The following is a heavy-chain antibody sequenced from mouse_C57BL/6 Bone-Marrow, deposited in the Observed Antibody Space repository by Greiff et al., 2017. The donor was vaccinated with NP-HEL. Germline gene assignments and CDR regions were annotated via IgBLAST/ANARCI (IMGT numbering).Heavy chain of an antibody. CDR1: GYAFTNYL. CDR3: ARKEGPLPCAY. J-gene: IGHJ3*01. Sequence: VKLMESGAELVRPGTSVKVSCKASGYAFTNYLIEWVKQRPGQGLEWIGVINPGSGGTNYNEKFKGKATLTADKSSSTAYMQLSSLTSEDSAVYFCARKEGPLPCAYWGQGTLVTVSA. D-gene: IGHD1-2*01. CDR2: INPGSGGT. V-gene: IGHV1-54*01.